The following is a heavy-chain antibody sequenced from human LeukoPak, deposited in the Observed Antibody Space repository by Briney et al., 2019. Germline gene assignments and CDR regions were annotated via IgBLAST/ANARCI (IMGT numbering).Heavy chain of an antibody. D-gene: IGHD3-3*01. CDR3: TTALSGFWSGYRYFDY. V-gene: IGHV3-15*01. CDR1: GFTFSNAW. J-gene: IGHJ4*02. Sequence: PGGSLRLSCAASGFTFSNAWMSWVRQAPGKGLEWVGRIKSKTDGGTTDYAAPVKGRFTISRDDSKNTLYLQMNSLKTEDTAVYYCTTALSGFWSGYRYFDYWGQGTLVTVSS. CDR2: IKSKTDGGTT.